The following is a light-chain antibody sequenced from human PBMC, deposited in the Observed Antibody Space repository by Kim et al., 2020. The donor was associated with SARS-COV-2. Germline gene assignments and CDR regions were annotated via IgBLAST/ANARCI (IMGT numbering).Light chain of an antibody. CDR1: NMGSKS. V-gene: IGLV3-21*04. Sequence: PGKSARITWGGNNMGSKSVHWYQQKPGQAPVLVIYYDSDRPSGIPERFSGSNSGNTATLTISRVEAGDEADYYCQVWDSSSDHRVFGGGTKLTVL. J-gene: IGLJ3*02. CDR2: YDS. CDR3: QVWDSSSDHRV.